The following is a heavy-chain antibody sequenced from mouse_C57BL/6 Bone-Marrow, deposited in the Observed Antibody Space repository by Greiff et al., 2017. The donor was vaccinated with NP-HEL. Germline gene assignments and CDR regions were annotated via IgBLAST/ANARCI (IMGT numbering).Heavy chain of an antibody. CDR1: GYTFTDHY. CDR3: ARSTYDFDY. Sequence: VQLAPSGPEPVKPGALVKISRKASGYTFTDHYMNWVKQSHGKSLEWIGDINPNNGGTSYNQKFKGKATLTVDKSSSTAYMELRSLTSEDSAVYYCARSTYDFDYWGQGTTLTVSS. J-gene: IGHJ2*01. CDR2: INPNNGGT. D-gene: IGHD2-3*01. V-gene: IGHV1-26*01.